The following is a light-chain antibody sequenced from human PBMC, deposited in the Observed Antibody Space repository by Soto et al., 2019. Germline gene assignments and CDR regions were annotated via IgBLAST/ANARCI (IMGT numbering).Light chain of an antibody. CDR3: SSYTSSNTWV. Sequence: QSALTQPASVSGSPGQSITISCTGTSSDVGGYNYVSWYQQHPGKAPKLMIYEVSHRPSGVSNRFSGSKSGNTASLTISGLQAEDEADYYCSSYTSSNTWVFGGGTKLTDL. CDR1: SSDVGGYNY. V-gene: IGLV2-14*01. CDR2: EVS. J-gene: IGLJ3*02.